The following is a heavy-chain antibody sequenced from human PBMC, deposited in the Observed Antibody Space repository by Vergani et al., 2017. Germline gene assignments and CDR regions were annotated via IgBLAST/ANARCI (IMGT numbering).Heavy chain of an antibody. V-gene: IGHV4-61*01. CDR2: INNSGST. D-gene: IGHD6-19*01. Sequence: QVQLQESGPGLVKPSETLSLTCTVSGGSVSSGSYYWSWIRQPPGKGLEWIGEINNSGSTNYNPSLKSRVTISVDTSKNQFSLKLSSVTAADTALYYCAKDIGLYYIAVTGTMSAFDIWGQGTMVTVSS. CDR1: GGSVSSGSYY. CDR3: AKDIGLYYIAVTGTMSAFDI. J-gene: IGHJ3*02.